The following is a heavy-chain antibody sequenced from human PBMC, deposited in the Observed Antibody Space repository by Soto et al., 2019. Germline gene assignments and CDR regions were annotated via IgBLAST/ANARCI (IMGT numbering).Heavy chain of an antibody. V-gene: IGHV4-30-4*01. D-gene: IGHD3-9*01. Sequence: SETLSLTCTVSGGAVSSGDFYWSWIRQPPGKGLEWIGYIYYTGSAYYSPSLKSRVTISLDTSKNQFSLNLTSVTAADTAVYFCARVEILTGYHDWGQGTQFTVAS. J-gene: IGHJ4*02. CDR1: GGAVSSGDFY. CDR3: ARVEILTGYHD. CDR2: IYYTGSA.